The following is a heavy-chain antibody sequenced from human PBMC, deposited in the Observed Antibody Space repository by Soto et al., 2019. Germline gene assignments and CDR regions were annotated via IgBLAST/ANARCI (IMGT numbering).Heavy chain of an antibody. V-gene: IGHV5-51*01. Sequence: PGESLKISCKGSGYSFTSYWIGWVRQMPGKGLEWMGIIYPGDSDTRYRPSFQGQVTISADKSISTAYLQWSSLKASDTAMYYCARYGSGSYPRSGYYYYGMDVWGQGTTVTVSS. J-gene: IGHJ6*02. D-gene: IGHD3-10*01. CDR3: ARYGSGSYPRSGYYYYGMDV. CDR1: GYSFTSYW. CDR2: IYPGDSDT.